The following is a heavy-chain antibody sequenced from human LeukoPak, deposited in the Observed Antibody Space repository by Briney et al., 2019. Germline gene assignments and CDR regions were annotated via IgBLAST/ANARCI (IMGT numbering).Heavy chain of an antibody. CDR2: IYTSGTT. Sequence: PSETLSLTCTVSGASVNSGNYYWTWIRQPAGKRLEWIGRIYTSGTTNYNPSLRSRVTISIDASKNQFSLRLSSVTAADTAVYYCTRGGELMNFWGQGTLVTVSS. CDR1: GASVNSGNYY. CDR3: TRGGELMNF. J-gene: IGHJ4*02. D-gene: IGHD1-26*01. V-gene: IGHV4-61*02.